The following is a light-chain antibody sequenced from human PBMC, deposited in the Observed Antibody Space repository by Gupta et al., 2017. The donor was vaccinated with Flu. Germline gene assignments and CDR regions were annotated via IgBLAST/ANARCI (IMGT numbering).Light chain of an antibody. CDR1: SGYSHCK. Sequence: QPVLIQPPSASASLGASVTLPCTLSSGYSHCKVDWFQQRPGKGPRFVMRVGTRGIVGSRGDGVPDRFAVLGSGLIRHLTIKNSQEEDESDYHCGADHGSGSSFEWVFGGGTKLNVL. V-gene: IGLV9-49*01. CDR2: VGTRGIVG. CDR3: GADHGSGSSFEWV. J-gene: IGLJ3*02.